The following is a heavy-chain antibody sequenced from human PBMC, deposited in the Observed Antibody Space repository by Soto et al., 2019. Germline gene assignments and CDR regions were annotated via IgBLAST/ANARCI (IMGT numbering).Heavy chain of an antibody. Sequence: QVQLQESGPGLVKPSETLSLTCTVSGDSINRTSYYWGWIRQPPGKGLEWIGSIYYSGSTNYNPSLKSRVTMSVDTSKKQFSLKLSSVTAADTAVYYCARNYHDILTGYSLGWFDPWGQGTLVTVSS. J-gene: IGHJ5*02. CDR2: IYYSGST. CDR3: ARNYHDILTGYSLGWFDP. V-gene: IGHV4-39*01. CDR1: GDSINRTSYY. D-gene: IGHD3-9*01.